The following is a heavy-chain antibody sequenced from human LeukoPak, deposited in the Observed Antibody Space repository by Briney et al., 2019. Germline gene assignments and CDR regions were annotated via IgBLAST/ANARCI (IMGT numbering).Heavy chain of an antibody. CDR2: IRYDGSNK. V-gene: IGHV3-30*02. CDR1: GFTFSSYG. D-gene: IGHD6-19*01. Sequence: GGSLRLSCAASGFTFSSYGMHWVRQAPGKGLEWVAFIRYDGSNKYYADSAKGRFTISRDNSKNTLYLQMNSLRAEDTAVYYCAKESSSGWYSPTYYYYYYMDVWGKGTTVTISS. CDR3: AKESSSGWYSPTYYYYYYMDV. J-gene: IGHJ6*03.